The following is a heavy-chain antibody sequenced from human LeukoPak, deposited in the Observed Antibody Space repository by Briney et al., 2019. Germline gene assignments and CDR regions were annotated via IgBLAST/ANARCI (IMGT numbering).Heavy chain of an antibody. CDR2: IYPGDSDT. V-gene: IGHV5-51*01. Sequence: GESLKISCQGSGYSFTSYWIGWVRQMPGKGLEWMGIIYPGDSDTRYSPSFQGQVTISADKSISTAYLQWSSLKASDTAMYYCATRQYSSPYWFDPWGQGTLVTVSS. J-gene: IGHJ5*02. CDR3: ATRQYSSPYWFDP. D-gene: IGHD6-6*01. CDR1: GYSFTSYW.